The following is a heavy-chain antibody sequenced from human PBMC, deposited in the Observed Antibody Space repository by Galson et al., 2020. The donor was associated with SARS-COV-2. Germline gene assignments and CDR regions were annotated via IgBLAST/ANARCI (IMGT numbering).Heavy chain of an antibody. CDR1: GFTFSDYY. J-gene: IGHJ4*02. CDR3: ARGPGAYCSSTSCYRGGYCTNGVCPPVDY. D-gene: IGHD2-2*02. V-gene: IGHV3-11*05. CDR2: ISSSSSYT. Sequence: GGSLRLSCAASGFTFSDYYMSWIRQAPGKGLEWVSYISSSSSYTNYADSVKGRFTISRDDAKNSLYLQMNSLRAEDTAVYYCARGPGAYCSSTSCYRGGYCTNGVCPPVDYWGQGTLVTVSS.